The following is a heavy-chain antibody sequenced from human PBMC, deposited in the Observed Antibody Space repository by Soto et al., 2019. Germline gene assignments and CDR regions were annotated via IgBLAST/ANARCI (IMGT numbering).Heavy chain of an antibody. CDR3: ARVKDFWSGYYYYYMDV. Sequence: SATLSLTCTVSGGSISSYYWSWIRQPPGKGLEWIGYIYYSGSTNYNPSLKSRVTISVDTSKNQFSLKLSSVTAADTAVYYCARVKDFWSGYYYYYMDVWGKGTTVTVSS. D-gene: IGHD3-3*01. CDR1: GGSISSYY. CDR2: IYYSGST. J-gene: IGHJ6*03. V-gene: IGHV4-59*01.